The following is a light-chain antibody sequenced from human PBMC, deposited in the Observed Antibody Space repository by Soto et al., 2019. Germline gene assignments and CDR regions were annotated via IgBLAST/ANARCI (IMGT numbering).Light chain of an antibody. CDR3: QQYNSWPPIT. CDR1: GSVSRN. J-gene: IGKJ5*01. Sequence: EVVITQSPATPSASPGERAPLSCRASGSVSRNLAWYQQKPGQAPRLLIYDASTRATGIPDRFSGGGSGTEFTLTISSLQSEDFVVYYCQQYNSWPPITFGQGTRLEIK. V-gene: IGKV3-15*01. CDR2: DAS.